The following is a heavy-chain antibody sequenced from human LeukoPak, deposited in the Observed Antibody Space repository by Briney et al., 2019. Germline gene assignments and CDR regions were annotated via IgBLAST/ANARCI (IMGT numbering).Heavy chain of an antibody. CDR2: INHSGST. Sequence: PSETLSLTCAVYGGSFSGYYWSWIRQPAGKGLEWIGEINHSGSTNYNPSLKSRVTISVDTSKNQFSLKLSSVTAADTAVYYCARTLKWFGDYKGYFDYWGQRTLVTVSS. V-gene: IGHV4-34*01. J-gene: IGHJ4*02. D-gene: IGHD3-10*01. CDR3: ARTLKWFGDYKGYFDY. CDR1: GGSFSGYY.